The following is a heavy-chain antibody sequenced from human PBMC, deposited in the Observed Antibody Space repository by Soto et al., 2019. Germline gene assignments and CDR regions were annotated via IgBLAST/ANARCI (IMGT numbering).Heavy chain of an antibody. CDR1: GGSVSSGSFH. D-gene: IGHD6-19*01. V-gene: IGHV4-61*01. Sequence: VQLQESGPGQVKPSETLSLTCSVSGGSVSSGSFHWSWIRQPPGKGLQLIGSIFHNGTANYSPAIKNRVSISIDTSQSQFFLQLLSVAAADTAVYYCARIGGWYGIDFWGQGSRVTVPS. J-gene: IGHJ4*02. CDR2: IFHNGTA. CDR3: ARIGGWYGIDF.